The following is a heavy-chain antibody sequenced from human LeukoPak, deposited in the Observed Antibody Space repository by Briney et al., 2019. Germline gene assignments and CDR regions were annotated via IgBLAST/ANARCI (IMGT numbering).Heavy chain of an antibody. Sequence: GGSLRLSCAASGFTFSNAWMSWVRQAPGKGLEWVGRIKSKTDGGTTDYAAPVKGRFTISRDNAKNSLYLQMNSLRVEDTAVYYCARVAKYYYGSETYHFFEHWGQGTPVTASS. CDR2: IKSKTDGGTT. CDR3: ARVAKYYYGSETYHFFEH. D-gene: IGHD3-10*01. J-gene: IGHJ4*02. CDR1: GFTFSNAW. V-gene: IGHV3-15*01.